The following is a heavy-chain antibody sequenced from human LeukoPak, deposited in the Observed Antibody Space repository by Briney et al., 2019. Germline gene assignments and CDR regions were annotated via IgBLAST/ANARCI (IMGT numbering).Heavy chain of an antibody. D-gene: IGHD3-22*01. CDR2: INHSGST. J-gene: IGHJ4*02. CDR1: GGSFSGYY. Sequence: SETLSLTCAVYGGSFSGYYWSWIRQPPGKGLEWIGEINHSGSTNYNPSLKSRVTISVDTTKNQFSLKLSSVTAADTAVYYCARTYSYDNIAYYFDYWGQGTLVTVSS. V-gene: IGHV4-34*01. CDR3: ARTYSYDNIAYYFDY.